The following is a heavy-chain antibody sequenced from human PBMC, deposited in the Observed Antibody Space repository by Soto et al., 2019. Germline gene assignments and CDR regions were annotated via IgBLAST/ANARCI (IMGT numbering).Heavy chain of an antibody. Sequence: PSETLSLTRTVSGGPIRSGGYHWSWIRQHPGKGLEWIGYIYYSGSTYYNPSLKSRVTISVDTSKNQFSLKLSSVTAADTAVYYCARVYNWNYSLWGQGTLVTVSS. D-gene: IGHD1-1*01. V-gene: IGHV4-31*03. CDR1: GGPIRSGGYH. CDR2: IYYSGST. J-gene: IGHJ4*02. CDR3: ARVYNWNYSL.